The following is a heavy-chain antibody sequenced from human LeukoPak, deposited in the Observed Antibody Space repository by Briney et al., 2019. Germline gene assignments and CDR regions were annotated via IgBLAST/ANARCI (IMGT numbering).Heavy chain of an antibody. CDR1: GYTFTSY. CDR2: INPIGGTT. V-gene: IGHV1-46*01. J-gene: IGHJ4*02. D-gene: IGHD3-3*01. CDR3: ARYYDFWSGTSPRAYYFDY. Sequence: ASVKVSCKASGYTFTSYIHWVRQAPGQGLEWMGIINPIGGTTDYAQKFQGRVTMTRDTSTSTVYMELSSLRSEDTAVYYCARYYDFWSGTSPRAYYFDYWGQGTLVTVSS.